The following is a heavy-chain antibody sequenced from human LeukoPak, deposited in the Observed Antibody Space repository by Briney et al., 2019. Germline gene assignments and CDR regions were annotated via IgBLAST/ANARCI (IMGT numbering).Heavy chain of an antibody. V-gene: IGHV4-31*03. CDR1: GGSISSGGYY. J-gene: IGHJ4*02. CDR2: IYYSGST. CDR3: ANFRLGYYFDY. D-gene: IGHD2/OR15-2a*01. Sequence: SETLSPTCTVSGGSISSGGYYWSWIRQHPGKGLEWIGYIYYSGSTYYNPSLKSRVTISVDTSKNQFSLKLSSVTAADTAVYYCANFRLGYYFDYWGQGTLVTVSS.